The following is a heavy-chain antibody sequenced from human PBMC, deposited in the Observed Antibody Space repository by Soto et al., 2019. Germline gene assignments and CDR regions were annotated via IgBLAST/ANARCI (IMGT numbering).Heavy chain of an antibody. Sequence: QITLNESGPTQVKPRQTLTLTCTFSGFSLTTSGVGVGWIRQSPGKAPEWLALIYWDDDKRYRPSLKSRLTITKDTSKNQVVLTMADWDPADTATYYCAHRVLRTVFGLVTTTAIYFDFWGQGTPVAVSS. CDR1: GFSLTTSGVG. CDR3: AHRVLRTVFGLVTTTAIYFDF. V-gene: IGHV2-5*02. D-gene: IGHD3-3*01. CDR2: IYWDDDK. J-gene: IGHJ4*02.